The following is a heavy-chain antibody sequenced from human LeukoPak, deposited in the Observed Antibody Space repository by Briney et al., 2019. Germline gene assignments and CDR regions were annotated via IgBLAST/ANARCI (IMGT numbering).Heavy chain of an antibody. CDR1: GFVFSSYG. J-gene: IGHJ4*02. CDR3: VKQVFGETGYFDS. V-gene: IGHV3-30*02. CDR2: IRYDGSNE. Sequence: PGGSLRLSCAASGFVFSSYGMHWVRQAPGKGLEWVAFIRYDGSNEYYADSVKGRFTISRANSKSTLYLQMKSLRVEDTALYYCVKQVFGETGYFDSWGQGTLVSVST. D-gene: IGHD3-10*01.